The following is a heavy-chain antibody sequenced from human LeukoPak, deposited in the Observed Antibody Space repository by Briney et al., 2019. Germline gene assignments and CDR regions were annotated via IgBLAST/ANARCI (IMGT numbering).Heavy chain of an antibody. CDR1: GFTFSSYA. V-gene: IGHV3-23*01. D-gene: IGHD6-6*01. CDR2: ISGSGGST. CDR3: AGEYSSSVGNDY. Sequence: GWSLRLSCAASGFTFSSYAMSWVRQAPGKGLEWVSAISGSGGSTYYADSVKGRFTISRDNSKNTLYLQMNSLRAEDTAVYYCAGEYSSSVGNDYWGQGTLVTVSS. J-gene: IGHJ4*02.